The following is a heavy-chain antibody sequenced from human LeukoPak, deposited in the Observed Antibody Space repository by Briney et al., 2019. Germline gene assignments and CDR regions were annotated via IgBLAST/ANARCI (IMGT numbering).Heavy chain of an antibody. J-gene: IGHJ3*02. V-gene: IGHV3-66*02. Sequence: GGSLRLSCEASGFTFSGNAMAWVRQAPGKGPEWVSGIGSDGRTHYADSVKGRFTISRDNSKNTLYLQMNSLRAEDTAVYYCARESDSSGLNAFDIWGQGTMVTVSS. CDR2: IGSDGRT. D-gene: IGHD3-22*01. CDR1: GFTFSGNA. CDR3: ARESDSSGLNAFDI.